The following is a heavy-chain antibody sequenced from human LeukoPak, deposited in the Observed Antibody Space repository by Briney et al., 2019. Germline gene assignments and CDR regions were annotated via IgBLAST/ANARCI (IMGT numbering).Heavy chain of an antibody. CDR3: ARHRSGVTGYTYGRGIDY. CDR1: GFTFSSYS. V-gene: IGHV3-48*04. Sequence: GGSLRLSCAASGFTFSSYSMNWVRQAPGKGLEWVSHISSSSSTIYYADSVRGRFTNSRDNAKPSLYLQMISLRAEDTAVYYCARHRSGVTGYTYGRGIDYWGQGTLVTVSS. CDR2: ISSSSSTI. D-gene: IGHD5-18*01. J-gene: IGHJ4*02.